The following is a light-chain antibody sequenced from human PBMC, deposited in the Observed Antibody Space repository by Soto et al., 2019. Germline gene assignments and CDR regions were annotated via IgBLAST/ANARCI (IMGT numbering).Light chain of an antibody. CDR3: QQYNNWPFIT. CDR2: GAS. J-gene: IGKJ5*01. V-gene: IGKV3-15*01. Sequence: EIVMTQSPSTLSVSPWERSALSFRASQSVRGNLAWYQQKPGQSPRLLIYGASSRATGIPVRFSGSGSGTEFTLTISSLQSEDFAVYYCQQYNNWPFITFGQGTRLEIK. CDR1: QSVRGN.